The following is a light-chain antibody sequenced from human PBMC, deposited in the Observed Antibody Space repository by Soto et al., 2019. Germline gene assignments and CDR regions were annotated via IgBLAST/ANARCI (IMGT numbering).Light chain of an antibody. CDR1: QSVSSY. CDR3: QQRSNWPT. CDR2: DAS. V-gene: IGKV3-11*01. J-gene: IGKJ4*01. Sequence: EIVLTQSPATLSLSPGERATLSCRASQSVSSYLAWYQQKPGQAPRLLIHDASNRATGIPARFSGSGSGTDFTLTISSLESDDVAVYYCQQRSNWPTFGGGTKVEIK.